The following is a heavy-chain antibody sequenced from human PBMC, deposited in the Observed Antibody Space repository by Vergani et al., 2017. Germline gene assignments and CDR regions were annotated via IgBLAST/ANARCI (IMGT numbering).Heavy chain of an antibody. J-gene: IGHJ5*02. V-gene: IGHV4-39*01. D-gene: IGHD6-19*01. CDR2: IYYSGST. CDR1: GASIRSSNYY. CDR3: ARHSTVEWLVKLGWIDP. Sequence: QLQLQESGPGLVKPSATLSLTCSVSGASIRSSNYYWGWIRQPPGKGLEWIASIYYSGSTYSNPSLKRRVTISVDTSKNQFSLKLGSVTAADTAVYFCARHSTVEWLVKLGWIDPWGQGILVTVSS.